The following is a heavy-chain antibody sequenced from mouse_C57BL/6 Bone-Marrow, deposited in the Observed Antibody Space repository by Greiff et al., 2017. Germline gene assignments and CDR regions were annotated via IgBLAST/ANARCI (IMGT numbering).Heavy chain of an antibody. J-gene: IGHJ4*01. CDR2: ISNGGGST. Sequence: EVHLVESGGGLVQPGGSLKLSCAASGFTFSDYYMYWVRQTPEKRLEWVAYISNGGGSTYYPDTVKGRFTISRDNAKNTLYLQMSRLKSEDTAMYYCATSSGYGAMDNGGKGTSVPVSS. D-gene: IGHD3-2*02. V-gene: IGHV5-12*01. CDR1: GFTFSDYY. CDR3: ATSSGYGAMDN.